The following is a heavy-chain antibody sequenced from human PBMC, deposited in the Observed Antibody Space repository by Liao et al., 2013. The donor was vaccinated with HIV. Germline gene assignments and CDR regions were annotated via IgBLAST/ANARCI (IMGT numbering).Heavy chain of an antibody. CDR3: ARGSRYFDWILSGPRLITDAFSL. CDR2: INQSGST. V-gene: IGHV4-34*01. Sequence: QVQLQQWGAGLLKPSETLSLTCAVYGGSISGYYWSWIRQPPGKGLEWIGEINQSGSTNYNPSLKSRVTISVDTSKNQFSLKLSSVTAADTAVYYCARGSRYFDWILSGPRLITDAFSLWGQGTMVTVSS. D-gene: IGHD3-9*01. CDR1: GGSISGYY. J-gene: IGHJ3*01.